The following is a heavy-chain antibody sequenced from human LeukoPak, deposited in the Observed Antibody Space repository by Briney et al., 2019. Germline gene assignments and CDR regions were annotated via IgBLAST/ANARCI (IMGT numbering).Heavy chain of an antibody. V-gene: IGHV4-39*01. CDR3: ASAKTSSSSWFTFDY. Sequence: SETLSLTRTVSGGSINSSSYYWGWIRQPPGKGLEWIGSIYYSGSTYYNPSLKSRVTISVDTSKNQFSLKLNSVTAADTAVYYCASAKTSSSSWFTFDYWGQGTLVTVSS. CDR2: IYYSGST. J-gene: IGHJ4*02. D-gene: IGHD6-13*01. CDR1: GGSINSSSYY.